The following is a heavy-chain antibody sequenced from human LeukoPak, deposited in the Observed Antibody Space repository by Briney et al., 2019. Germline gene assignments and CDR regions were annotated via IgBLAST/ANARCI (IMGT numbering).Heavy chain of an antibody. CDR3: ARVEYNSGYSHIY. V-gene: IGHV1-8*01. CDR1: GYTFTSYD. Sequence: PGASVKVSCKASGYTFTSYDIDWVRQATGQGLEWMGWMNPNSGNTGYAQKFQGRVTMTRHTLISTAYMELSSLRSEDTAVYYCARVEYNSGYSHIYWGQGTLVTVSS. J-gene: IGHJ4*02. CDR2: MNPNSGNT. D-gene: IGHD5-12*01.